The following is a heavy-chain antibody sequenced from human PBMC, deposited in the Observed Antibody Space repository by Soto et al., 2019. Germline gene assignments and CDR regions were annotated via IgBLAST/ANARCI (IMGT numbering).Heavy chain of an antibody. J-gene: IGHJ4*02. V-gene: IGHV1-69*13. Sequence: SVKVSCKASGGTFSSYAISWVRQAPGQGLEWMGGIIPIFGTANYAQKFQGRVTITADESTSTAYMELSSLRSEDTAVYYCARGKLIITMVRVVIPYHFDYWGQGTLVTVSS. CDR1: GGTFSSYA. D-gene: IGHD3-10*01. CDR3: ARGKLIITMVRVVIPYHFDY. CDR2: IIPIFGTA.